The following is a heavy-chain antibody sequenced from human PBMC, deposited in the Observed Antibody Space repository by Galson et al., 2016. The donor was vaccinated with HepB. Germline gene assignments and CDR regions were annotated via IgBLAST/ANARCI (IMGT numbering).Heavy chain of an antibody. J-gene: IGHJ5*02. Sequence: SVKVSCKASGYTFTGHGITWVRQAPGQGLEYMGWISGYNGNTNYAQKFQGRLTLTTDTSTSTAYMNLKSLRSDDTAFYYCTRAGETLHRGDRNWFDPWGQGTLVTVSS. CDR2: ISGYNGNT. V-gene: IGHV1-18*01. CDR1: GYTFTGHG. D-gene: IGHD7-27*01. CDR3: TRAGETLHRGDRNWFDP.